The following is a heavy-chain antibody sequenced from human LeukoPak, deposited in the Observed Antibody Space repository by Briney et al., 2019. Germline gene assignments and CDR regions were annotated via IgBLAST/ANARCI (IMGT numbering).Heavy chain of an antibody. J-gene: IGHJ4*02. D-gene: IGHD3-10*01. CDR3: ARVQVRGILIRNYYFDY. V-gene: IGHV1-2*02. CDR2: INPNGGGT. Sequence: GASVKVSCKASGYTFTGYYMHWVRQAPGQGLEWMGWINPNGGGTNYAQKFQGRVSMTRDTSISTAYMELSRLRSDDTAVYYCARVQVRGILIRNYYFDYWGQGTLVTVSS. CDR1: GYTFTGYY.